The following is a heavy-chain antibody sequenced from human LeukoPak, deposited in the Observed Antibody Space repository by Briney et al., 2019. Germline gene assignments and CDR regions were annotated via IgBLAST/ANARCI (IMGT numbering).Heavy chain of an antibody. CDR3: AREKYYYDSSGYNYYFDY. CDR1: GFTFSSYW. CDR2: IKQDGSEK. V-gene: IGHV3-7*01. D-gene: IGHD3-22*01. J-gene: IGHJ4*02. Sequence: PGGSLGLSCAASGFTFSSYWMSWVRQAPGKGLGWVANIKQDGSEKYYVDSVKGRFTISRDNAKNSLYLQMNSLRAEDTAVYYCAREKYYYDSSGYNYYFDYWGQGTLVTVSS.